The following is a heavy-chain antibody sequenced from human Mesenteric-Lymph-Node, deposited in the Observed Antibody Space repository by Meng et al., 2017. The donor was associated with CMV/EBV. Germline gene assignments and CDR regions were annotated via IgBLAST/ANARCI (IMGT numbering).Heavy chain of an antibody. Sequence: SGYTFTSYDISWVRQATGQGLEWMGWMNPNSGNTGYAQKFQGRVTMTRNTSIRTAYMELSSLRSEDTDVYYCVLSFYGSGSYYKGGYWGQGTLVTVSS. CDR1: GYTFTSYD. CDR3: VLSFYGSGSYYKGGY. D-gene: IGHD3-10*01. J-gene: IGHJ4*02. V-gene: IGHV1-8*01. CDR2: MNPNSGNT.